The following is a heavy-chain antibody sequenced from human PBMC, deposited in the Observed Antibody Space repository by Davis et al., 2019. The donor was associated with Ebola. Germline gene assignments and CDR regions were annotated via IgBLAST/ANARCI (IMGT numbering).Heavy chain of an antibody. V-gene: IGHV3-21*01. CDR1: EFIFSNYA. CDR2: ISGSADNT. CDR3: ARDGPPDIVVVPAAIFAVADAFDI. Sequence: GESLKISCAVSEFIFSNYAMNWVRQAPGKGLEWVSGISGSADNTYYADSVKGRFTISRDNAKNSLYLQMNSLRAEDTAVYYCARDGPPDIVVVPAAIFAVADAFDIWGQGTMVTVSS. J-gene: IGHJ3*02. D-gene: IGHD2-2*02.